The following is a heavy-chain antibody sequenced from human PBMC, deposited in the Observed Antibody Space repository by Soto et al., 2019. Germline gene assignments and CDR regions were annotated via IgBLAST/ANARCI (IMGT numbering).Heavy chain of an antibody. CDR1: GFTFLSYA. V-gene: IGHV3-23*01. D-gene: IGHD3-3*01. J-gene: IGHJ6*02. CDR3: AKGPRDFWSGYYMRYYYYGMDV. CDR2: IGGSGGST. Sequence: PGGSLRRSCSGSGFTFLSYAMRWVRHSPGKRPEXGAAIGGSGGSTYYADSVKGRFTISRDNSKNTLYLQMNSLRAEDTAVYYCAKGPRDFWSGYYMRYYYYGMDVWGQGTTVTVSS.